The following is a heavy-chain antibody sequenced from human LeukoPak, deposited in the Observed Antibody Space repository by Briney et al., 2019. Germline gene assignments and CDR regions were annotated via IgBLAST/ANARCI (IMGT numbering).Heavy chain of an antibody. CDR2: IYYSGST. CDR1: GGSISSYY. D-gene: IGHD2-2*01. J-gene: IGHJ4*02. Sequence: KPSETLSLICTVSGGSISSYYWSWFRQPPGKGLEWIGYIYYSGSTNYNPSLKSRVTISVDTSKNQFSLKLSSVTAADTAVYYCARWPGYCSSTSCSKYFDYWGQGTLVTVSS. CDR3: ARWPGYCSSTSCSKYFDY. V-gene: IGHV4-59*01.